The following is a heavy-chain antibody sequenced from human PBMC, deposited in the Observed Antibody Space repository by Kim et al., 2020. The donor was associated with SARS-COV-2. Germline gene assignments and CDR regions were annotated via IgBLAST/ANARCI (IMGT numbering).Heavy chain of an antibody. CDR1: GGSISSYY. V-gene: IGHV4-59*01. Sequence: SETLSLTCTVSGGSISSYYWSWIRQPPGKGLEWVGYLYYSGSTSYNPSLKSRVTISLDTSKNPFSLKLSSVTAADTAVYYCAGGGGWRNSVDYWGQGTLVTVSS. D-gene: IGHD6-19*01. CDR2: LYYSGST. CDR3: AGGGGWRNSVDY. J-gene: IGHJ4*02.